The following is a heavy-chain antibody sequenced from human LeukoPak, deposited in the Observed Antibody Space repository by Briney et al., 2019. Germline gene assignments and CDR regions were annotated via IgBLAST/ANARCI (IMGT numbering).Heavy chain of an antibody. CDR2: LQSDGVST. V-gene: IGHV3-74*01. J-gene: IGHJ4*02. Sequence: QPGGSLRLSCAASGFIIRDYWMHWARQAPGKGLEWVSCLQSDGVSTRYADSVKGRFTISKDDAKNTLFLEMSSLRAEDTAVYDCASWKTGITYFDYWGQGTLVTVSS. CDR1: GFIIRDYW. D-gene: IGHD7-27*01. CDR3: ASWKTGITYFDY.